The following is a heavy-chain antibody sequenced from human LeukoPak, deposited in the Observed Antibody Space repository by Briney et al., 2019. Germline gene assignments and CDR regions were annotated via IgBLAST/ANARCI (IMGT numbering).Heavy chain of an antibody. Sequence: GSLRLSCAASGFSFSNYAMSWVRQAPGKGLEWVLGISGRGGSTYYADSVKGRFTISRDNSKNTLYLQMNSLRAEDTAVYYCAKCIMVRGVIISPGAFDIWGQGAMVTVSS. J-gene: IGHJ3*02. V-gene: IGHV3-23*01. CDR3: AKCIMVRGVIISPGAFDI. D-gene: IGHD3-10*01. CDR2: ISGRGGST. CDR1: GFSFSNYA.